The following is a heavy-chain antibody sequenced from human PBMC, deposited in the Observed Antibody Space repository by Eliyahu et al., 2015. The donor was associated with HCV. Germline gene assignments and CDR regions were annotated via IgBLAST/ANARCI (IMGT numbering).Heavy chain of an antibody. V-gene: IGHV3-23*01. D-gene: IGHD6-13*01. Sequence: EVQLLESGGGLVQPGGSLRLSCAASGFTFSSYTVTWVRQAPGKGLEWVSGISFSGGSTFYADSVKGRFTISRDNSKNTLYLQMNSLRAEDTAVYYCAKDLRQQLVLYYFDYWGQGTLVTVSS. CDR2: ISFSGGST. CDR1: GFTFSSYT. J-gene: IGHJ4*02. CDR3: AKDLRQQLVLYYFDY.